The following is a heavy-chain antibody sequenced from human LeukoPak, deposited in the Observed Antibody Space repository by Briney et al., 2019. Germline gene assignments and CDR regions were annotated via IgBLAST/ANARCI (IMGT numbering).Heavy chain of an antibody. V-gene: IGHV4-59*01. CDR1: GGSISSYY. CDR3: ARVGAPYHYYYYGMDV. J-gene: IGHJ6*02. D-gene: IGHD3-16*01. Sequence: SETLSLTCTVSGGSISSYYWSWIRQPPGKGLEWIGYIYYSGSTNYNPSLKSRVTISVDTSKNLFSLKLSSVTAADTAVYYCARVGAPYHYYYYGMDVWGQGTTVTVSS. CDR2: IYYSGST.